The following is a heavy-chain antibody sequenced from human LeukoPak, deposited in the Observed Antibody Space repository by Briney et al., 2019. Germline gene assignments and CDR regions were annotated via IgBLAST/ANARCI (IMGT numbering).Heavy chain of an antibody. D-gene: IGHD3-10*01. Sequence: ASVKVSCKASGYSFTAFYIHWVRQAPGQGLEWMGWIHPRSGDTRYAQKFQGRVTMARDTSISIVYMDLSSLGSDDTAVYYCARDGEYGTGSYYRGSFDYWGQGILVTVSS. CDR3: ARDGEYGTGSYYRGSFDY. CDR1: GYSFTAFY. V-gene: IGHV1-2*02. J-gene: IGHJ4*02. CDR2: IHPRSGDT.